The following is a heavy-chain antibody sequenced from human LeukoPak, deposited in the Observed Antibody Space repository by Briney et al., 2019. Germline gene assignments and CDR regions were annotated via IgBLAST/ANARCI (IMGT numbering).Heavy chain of an antibody. CDR1: GGSISSSSYY. V-gene: IGHV4-39*01. CDR3: TRHVHNYGIDY. D-gene: IGHD5-18*01. J-gene: IGHJ4*02. CDR2: INYGGST. Sequence: SETLSLTCTASGGSISSSSYYWGWFRQPPGKGPEWIANINYGGSTYYNPSLKSRVTISADTSKSQFSLKLSSVTAADTAVYYCTRHVHNYGIDYWGQGTLVTVSS.